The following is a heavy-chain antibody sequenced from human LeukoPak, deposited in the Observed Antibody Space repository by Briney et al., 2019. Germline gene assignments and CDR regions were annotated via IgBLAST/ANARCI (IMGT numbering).Heavy chain of an antibody. V-gene: IGHV4-34*01. D-gene: IGHD5-18*01. CDR1: GGSFSGYY. J-gene: IGHJ4*02. CDR2: INHSGST. CDR3: ARGPRIQLWLGSFDY. Sequence: SETLSLTCAVYGGSFSGYYWSWIRQPPGKGLEWIGEINHSGSTNYNPSLKSRVTISVDTSKNQFSLKLSSVTAADTAVYYCARGPRIQLWLGSFDYWGQGTLVTVSS.